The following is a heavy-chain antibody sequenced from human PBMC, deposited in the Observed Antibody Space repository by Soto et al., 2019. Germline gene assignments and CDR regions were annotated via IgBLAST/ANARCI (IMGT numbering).Heavy chain of an antibody. CDR3: VRESGAKVRSS. CDR2: IVPIYRTA. J-gene: IGHJ4*02. CDR1: GGTFSSYR. V-gene: IGHV1-69*01. D-gene: IGHD6-19*01. Sequence: QVQLVQSGAEVKKPGSSVKVSCKASGGTFSSYRINWVRQAPGQGLEWVCGIVPIYRTADYAQKFPGRVSITADESARSSCLELGSLKPQDTAVYYCVRESGAKVRSSWGQGALVTVSS.